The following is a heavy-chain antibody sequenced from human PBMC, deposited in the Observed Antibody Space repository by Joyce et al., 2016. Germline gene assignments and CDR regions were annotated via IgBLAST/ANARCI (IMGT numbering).Heavy chain of an antibody. CDR3: AKDRWCSGTSCYYGLDV. J-gene: IGHJ6*02. Sequence: EVQLLESGGGLVQPGGSLRLSCAASGFTFSSSAINWVRQAPGKGVEWVSATNDGGSTKYADSVKGRFTISRDNSKNTLYLRLNSLRAEDTAVYYCAKDRWCSGTSCYYGLDVWGQGTTVTVSS. CDR1: GFTFSSSA. CDR2: TNDGGST. V-gene: IGHV3-23*01. D-gene: IGHD2-2*01.